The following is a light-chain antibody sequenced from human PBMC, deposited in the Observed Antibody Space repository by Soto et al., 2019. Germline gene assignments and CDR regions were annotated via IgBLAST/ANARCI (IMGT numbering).Light chain of an antibody. Sequence: QSVLTQPHSASGTPGQRVTISFSGSSSNIGSNTVNWYQQLPGTAPKPLIYSNNQRPSGVPDRFSGSKSGTSASLAISGLQSEDEADYYCAAWDDSLYVVFGGGTQLTVL. CDR3: AAWDDSLYVV. CDR2: SNN. CDR1: SSNIGSNT. J-gene: IGLJ2*01. V-gene: IGLV1-44*01.